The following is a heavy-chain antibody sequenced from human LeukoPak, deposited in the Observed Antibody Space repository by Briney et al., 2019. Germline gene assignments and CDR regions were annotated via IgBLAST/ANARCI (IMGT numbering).Heavy chain of an antibody. CDR2: MNPNSGNT. V-gene: IGHV1-8*01. CDR1: GYTFTSYD. Sequence: ASVKVSCKASGYTFTSYDINWVRQATGQGLEWKGWMNPNSGNTGYAQKFQGRVTMTRNTSISTAYMELSSLRSEDTAVYYCARRYYYGSGSYYPNDYWGQGTLVTVSS. J-gene: IGHJ4*02. CDR3: ARRYYYGSGSYYPNDY. D-gene: IGHD3-10*01.